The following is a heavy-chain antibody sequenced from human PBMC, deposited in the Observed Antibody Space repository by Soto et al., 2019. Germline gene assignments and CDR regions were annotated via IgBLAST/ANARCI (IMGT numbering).Heavy chain of an antibody. Sequence: QIQLVQSGGEVKKPGASVNLSCKASGYIFNGYGISWVRQAPGQGLEWMGWISPYNGHTEYSQSLQGRLTVTADTSTTTVYMELRGLGSDDTAVYYCARGGSGYHTGRGFAGAMDVWGQGTTVTVSS. CDR1: GYIFNGYG. CDR3: ARGGSGYHTGRGFAGAMDV. V-gene: IGHV1-18*04. CDR2: ISPYNGHT. J-gene: IGHJ6*02. D-gene: IGHD3-3*01.